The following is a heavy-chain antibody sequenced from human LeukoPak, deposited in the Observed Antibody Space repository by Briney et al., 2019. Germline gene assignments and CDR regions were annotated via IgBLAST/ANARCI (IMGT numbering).Heavy chain of an antibody. CDR2: ISAYNANT. D-gene: IGHD6-19*01. J-gene: IGHJ4*02. CDR1: GYTFTSYA. V-gene: IGHV1-18*01. CDR3: ARSGQWSEGRDYLDF. Sequence: ASVKVSCEASGYTFTSYAITWVRQAPGQGLEWMGWISAYNANTDYVQKFQGRVTMTTETSTSTAYMELRSLRSDDTAVYYCARSGQWSEGRDYLDFWGQGTLVTVSS.